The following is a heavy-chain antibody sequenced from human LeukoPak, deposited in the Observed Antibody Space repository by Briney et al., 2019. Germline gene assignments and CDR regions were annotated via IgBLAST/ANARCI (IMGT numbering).Heavy chain of an antibody. CDR3: AVPRIGNYYGMDV. J-gene: IGHJ6*02. V-gene: IGHV3-74*01. CDR2: INNDGSGA. D-gene: IGHD3-10*01. Sequence: GGSLRLSCEASGFTLSDYWMVWVRQAPGKGLVWVSRINNDGSGAIYADSVKGRFTISRDNAKNTLYLQMNSLRAEDTAVYYCAVPRIGNYYGMDVWGQGTTVTVSS. CDR1: GFTLSDYW.